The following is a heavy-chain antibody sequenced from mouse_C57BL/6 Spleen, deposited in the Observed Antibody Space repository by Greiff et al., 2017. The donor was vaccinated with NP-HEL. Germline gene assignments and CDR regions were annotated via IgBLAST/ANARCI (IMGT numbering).Heavy chain of an antibody. D-gene: IGHD2-1*01. J-gene: IGHJ2*01. Sequence: QVQLQQSGAELVKPGASVKMSCKASGYTITSYWITWVKQRPGQGLEWIGDIYPGSGSTNYTEKFKSKATLTVDTSSSTAYMQLSSLTSEDSAVYYCARSDYGKEYWGQGTTLTVSS. V-gene: IGHV1-55*01. CDR3: ARSDYGKEY. CDR2: IYPGSGST. CDR1: GYTITSYW.